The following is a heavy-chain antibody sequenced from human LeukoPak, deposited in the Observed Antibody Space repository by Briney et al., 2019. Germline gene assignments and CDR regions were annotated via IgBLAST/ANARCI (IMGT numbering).Heavy chain of an antibody. D-gene: IGHD2-15*01. Sequence: GGSLRLSCAASGFTFSVAGMHWVRQPQGKGLEWVSAIIGNGGSTYYTDSVQGRFTISRDNSKNTLYLQMNSLRAEDTGVYYCAKRTCSGSTCYPLDSWGQGTLVTVSS. J-gene: IGHJ4*02. CDR2: IIGNGGST. V-gene: IGHV3-23*01. CDR3: AKRTCSGSTCYPLDS. CDR1: GFTFSVAG.